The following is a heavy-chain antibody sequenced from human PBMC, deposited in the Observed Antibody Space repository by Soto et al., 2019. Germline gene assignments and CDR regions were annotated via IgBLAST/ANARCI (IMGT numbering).Heavy chain of an antibody. CDR3: ARVGFWSNPDYYGMDV. V-gene: IGHV4-31*03. CDR1: GGAMSSGGYS. Sequence: SETLSLTCNVSGGAMSSGGYSWAWLRQHPGRGLEWLGYIDKNGNPYYNPSLKSRVTISADTSKNQFSLKVNSVNAADTAVYYCARVGFWSNPDYYGMDVWGQGTTVTVSS. D-gene: IGHD3-3*01. CDR2: IDKNGNP. J-gene: IGHJ6*02.